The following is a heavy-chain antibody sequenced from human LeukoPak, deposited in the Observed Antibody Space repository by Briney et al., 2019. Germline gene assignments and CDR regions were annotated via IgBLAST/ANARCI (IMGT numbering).Heavy chain of an antibody. Sequence: ASVKVSCKASGYTFTNYDINWVRQATGQGLEWMGWMNPNSANTGYSQKFQGRVTFPRDTSISTAYMELSSLRSEDTAVYFCARATVVAGYCTTTRCYKPFDIWGQGTMVTVSS. D-gene: IGHD2-2*02. J-gene: IGHJ3*02. CDR2: MNPNSANT. CDR3: ARATVVAGYCTTTRCYKPFDI. CDR1: GYTFTNYD. V-gene: IGHV1-8*03.